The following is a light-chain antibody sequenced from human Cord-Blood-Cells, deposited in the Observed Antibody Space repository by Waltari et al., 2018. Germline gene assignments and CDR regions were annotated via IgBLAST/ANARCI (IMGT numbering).Light chain of an antibody. Sequence: SSELTQDPAVSVALGQTGRITCQGYSLRSSYSSWYQQKPGQAPVLVIYGKNNRPSGIPDRFSGSSSGNTASLTTTGAQAEDEADYYCNSRDSSGNLWVFGGGTKLTVL. CDR1: SLRSSY. J-gene: IGLJ3*02. V-gene: IGLV3-19*01. CDR3: NSRDSSGNLWV. CDR2: GKN.